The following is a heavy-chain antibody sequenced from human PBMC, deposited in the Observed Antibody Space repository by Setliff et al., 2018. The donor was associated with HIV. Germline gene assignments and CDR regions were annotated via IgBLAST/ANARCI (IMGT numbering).Heavy chain of an antibody. CDR1: GFSFTNYA. CDR3: ARDFNYYYYYGMDV. Sequence: PGGSLRLSCAASGFSFTNYAMAWVRQAPGKGLEWVSSISSGSSYTYYTDSMKGRFTISRDNAKNSLYLQMNSLRAEDTAVYYCARDFNYYYYYGMDVWGQGTTVTVSS. V-gene: IGHV3-21*01. J-gene: IGHJ6*02. CDR2: ISSGSSYT.